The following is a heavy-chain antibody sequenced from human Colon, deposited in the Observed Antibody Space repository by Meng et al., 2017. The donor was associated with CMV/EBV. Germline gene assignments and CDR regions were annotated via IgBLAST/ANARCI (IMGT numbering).Heavy chain of an antibody. CDR3: ARGGARSYFFDN. CDR1: GLDFYGHA. Sequence: SLKISCVVSGLDFYGHAIHWVRQPPGKGLEWVSGIFWLTGGEDYADSVRGRFTISRDNAKNSSYLQMTSLRAEDTAVYYCARGGARSYFFDNWGQGTLVTVSS. V-gene: IGHV3-9*01. D-gene: IGHD3-10*01. CDR2: IFWLTGGE. J-gene: IGHJ4*02.